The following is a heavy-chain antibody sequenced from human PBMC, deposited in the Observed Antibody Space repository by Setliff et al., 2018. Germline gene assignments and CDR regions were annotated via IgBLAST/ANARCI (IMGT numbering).Heavy chain of an antibody. J-gene: IGHJ6*04. CDR3: ARHALSFDSAWDV. V-gene: IGHV4-59*08. CDR1: GASISGYH. D-gene: IGHD3-9*01. Sequence: SETLSLTCTVSGASISGYHWSWIRQPPGKGLEWIAYIHNNGRIKYNPALKSRVTISLDTSKNQFSLNLNSATAADTAVYYCARHALSFDSAWDVWGKGTTVTVSS. CDR2: IHNNGRI.